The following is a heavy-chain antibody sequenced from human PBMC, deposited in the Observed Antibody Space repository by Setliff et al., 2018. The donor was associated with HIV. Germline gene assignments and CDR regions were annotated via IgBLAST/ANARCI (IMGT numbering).Heavy chain of an antibody. D-gene: IGHD5-12*01. V-gene: IGHV1-46*01. Sequence: GASVKVSCKASGYTFTGYYMHWVRQAPGQGLEWMGILNPSGSTVSAQKFRGRVTMTRDTSTNTVYMELSSLKISDSAIYYCVRYDVYEYGYQVFDIWGQGTAVTVSS. CDR1: GYTFTGYY. J-gene: IGHJ3*02. CDR2: LNPSGST. CDR3: VRYDVYEYGYQVFDI.